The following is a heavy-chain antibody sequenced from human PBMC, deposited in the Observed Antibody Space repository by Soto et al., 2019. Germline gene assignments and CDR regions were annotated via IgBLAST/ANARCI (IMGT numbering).Heavy chain of an antibody. CDR2: IWYDGSNK. CDR1: GFTFSSYG. J-gene: IGHJ4*02. Sequence: SGGSLRLSCAASGFTFSSYGVHWVRQAPGKGLEWVAVIWYDGSNKYYADSVKGRFTISRYNSKNTLYLQMNSLRAEDTAVYYCARVGHYYDSSGYYPDYWGQGTLVTVSS. CDR3: ARVGHYYDSSGYYPDY. V-gene: IGHV3-33*01. D-gene: IGHD3-22*01.